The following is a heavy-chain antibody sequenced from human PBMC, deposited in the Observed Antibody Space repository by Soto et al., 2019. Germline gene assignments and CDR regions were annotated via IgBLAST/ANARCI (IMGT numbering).Heavy chain of an antibody. CDR1: GASFSIYY. V-gene: IGHV4-34*01. Sequence: SETLSLTCAVYGASFSIYYWSWIRQPPGKGLEWIGEINHSGSTNYNPSLKSRVTISVDTSKNQFSLKLSSVTAADTAVYYCAREDIVIVPAARQYYYYMDVWGKGTTVT. D-gene: IGHD2-2*01. CDR2: INHSGST. CDR3: AREDIVIVPAARQYYYYMDV. J-gene: IGHJ6*03.